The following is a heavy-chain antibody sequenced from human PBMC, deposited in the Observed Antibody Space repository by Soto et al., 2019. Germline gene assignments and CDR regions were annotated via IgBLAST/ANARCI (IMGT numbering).Heavy chain of an antibody. V-gene: IGHV4-39*01. CDR3: ARLPSRHLVDY. D-gene: IGHD3-3*02. CDR1: GSSINSSGYY. J-gene: IGHJ4*02. Sequence: SETLSLTCTVSGSSINSSGYYWGWIRQPPGKGLEWIGSMFYGVSTYYNPSLKSRDTVSVDTSKNQFSLNLRSVTAADTAVYYCARLPSRHLVDYWGQGTLVTVS. CDR2: MFYGVST.